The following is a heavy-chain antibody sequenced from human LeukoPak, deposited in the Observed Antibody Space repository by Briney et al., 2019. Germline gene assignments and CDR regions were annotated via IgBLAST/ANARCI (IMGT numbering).Heavy chain of an antibody. V-gene: IGHV3-23*01. Sequence: GGSLRLSCAASGFTFGYFAMTWVRQAPGKGLEWVSTISAIGGTTNYADSVKGRFTISRDNSKNTVWLQMHSLRADDTALYYCARAPRGKFAGFDLWGRGTLVTVSS. J-gene: IGHJ2*01. CDR2: ISAIGGTT. CDR1: GFTFGYFA. CDR3: ARAPRGKFAGFDL.